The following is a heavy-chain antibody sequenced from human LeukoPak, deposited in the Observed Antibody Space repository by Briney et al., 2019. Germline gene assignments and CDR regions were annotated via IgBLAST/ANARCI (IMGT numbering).Heavy chain of an antibody. CDR2: IYSGGST. Sequence: GGSLRLSCAASGFTVSSNYMSWVRQAPGKGLDWVSVIYSGGSTYYADSVKGRFTISRDNSKNTLYLQMNSVRAEDTAVYYCARVRPRVGAEYYFVYWGQGTLVTVSS. J-gene: IGHJ4*02. V-gene: IGHV3-53*01. CDR1: GFTVSSNY. D-gene: IGHD1-26*01. CDR3: ARVRPRVGAEYYFVY.